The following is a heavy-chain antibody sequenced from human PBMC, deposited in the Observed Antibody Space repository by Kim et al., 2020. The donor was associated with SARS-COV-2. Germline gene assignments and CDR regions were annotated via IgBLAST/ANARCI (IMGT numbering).Heavy chain of an antibody. Sequence: GGSLRLSCAASGFTFDDYGMSWVRQAPGKGLEWVSGINWNGGSTGYADSVKGRFTISRDNAKNSLYLQMNSLRAEDTALYHCARTITMVRGGYYYYGMDVWGQGTTVTVSS. J-gene: IGHJ6*02. CDR1: GFTFDDYG. V-gene: IGHV3-20*01. D-gene: IGHD3-10*01. CDR2: INWNGGST. CDR3: ARTITMVRGGYYYYGMDV.